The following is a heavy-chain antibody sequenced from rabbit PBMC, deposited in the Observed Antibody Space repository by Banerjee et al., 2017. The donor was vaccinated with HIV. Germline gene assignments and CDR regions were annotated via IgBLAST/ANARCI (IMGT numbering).Heavy chain of an antibody. CDR2: IYTGDGSA. J-gene: IGHJ3*01. CDR3: VGSNSGWGLGDL. Sequence: QSLEESGGDLVKPGASLTLTCTASGFSFSSYYMCWVRQAPGKGLEWIACIYTGDGSAYYASWAKGRFTFSKASSTTVTLQMTSLTAADTATYFCVGSNSGWGLGDLWGQGTLVTVS. D-gene: IGHD4-1*01. V-gene: IGHV1S40*01. CDR1: GFSFSSYY.